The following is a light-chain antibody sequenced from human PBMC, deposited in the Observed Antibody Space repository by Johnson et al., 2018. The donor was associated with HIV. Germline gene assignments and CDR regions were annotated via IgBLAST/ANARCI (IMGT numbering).Light chain of an antibody. V-gene: IGLV1-51*02. J-gene: IGLJ1*01. CDR2: ENN. CDR3: GTWDSSLSVYV. Sequence: QPVLTQPPSVSAAPGQKVTISCSGSSSNIGNNYVSWYQQLPGTAPKLLIYENNKRPSGIPDRFSGSKSGTSATLGITGLQTGDEAYYYCGTWDSSLSVYVFGTGTKVTVL. CDR1: SSNIGNNY.